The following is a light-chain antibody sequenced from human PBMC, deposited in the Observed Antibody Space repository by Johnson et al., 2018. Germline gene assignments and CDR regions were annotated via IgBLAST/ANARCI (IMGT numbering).Light chain of an antibody. J-gene: IGLJ1*01. V-gene: IGLV1-51*02. CDR2: ENN. Sequence: QSVLTQPPSVSAAPGQKVTISCSGSSSNIGNNYVSWYQQLPGTAPKLLIYENNKRPSGIPARFSGSKSGPSATLGITGLQTWDEADYYCGTWDSSLSAGNVFGTGTKVTVL. CDR1: SSNIGNNY. CDR3: GTWDSSLSAGNV.